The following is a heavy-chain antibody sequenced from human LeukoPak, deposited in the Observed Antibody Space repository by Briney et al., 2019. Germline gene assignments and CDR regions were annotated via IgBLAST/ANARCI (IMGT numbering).Heavy chain of an antibody. J-gene: IGHJ4*02. CDR3: AKFSRSYCSSTRCSKYFDY. CDR1: GFTFSSSA. Sequence: GGSLRLSCEASGFTFSSSAMTWVRQAPGKGLEWVSSISIDVDKTYYADSVKGRVTISRDNSKTTLYLQMNSLRAEDTAVYYCAKFSRSYCSSTRCSKYFDYWGWGTLVTVSS. V-gene: IGHV3-23*01. CDR2: ISIDVDKT. D-gene: IGHD2-2*01.